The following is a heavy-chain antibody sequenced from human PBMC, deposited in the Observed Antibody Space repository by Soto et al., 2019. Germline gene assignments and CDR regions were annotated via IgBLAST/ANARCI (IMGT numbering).Heavy chain of an antibody. V-gene: IGHV3-23*01. CDR1: GFTFSSYA. D-gene: IGHD2-15*01. J-gene: IGHJ1*01. CDR2: ISGSGGST. CDR3: AKDLRECSGGSCYFAEYFQH. Sequence: GGSLRLSCAASGFTFSSYAMSWVRQAPGKGLEWVSAISGSGGSTYYADSVKGRFTISRDNSKNTLYLQMNSLRAEDTAVYYCAKDLRECSGGSCYFAEYFQHWGQGTLVTVSS.